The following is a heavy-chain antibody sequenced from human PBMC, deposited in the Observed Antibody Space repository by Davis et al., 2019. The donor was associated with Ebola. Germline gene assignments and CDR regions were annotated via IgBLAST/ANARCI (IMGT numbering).Heavy chain of an antibody. J-gene: IGHJ4*02. CDR2: IKQDGSEK. CDR3: ARDLSDILAGYLDY. CDR1: GFTFSSYW. D-gene: IGHD3-9*01. V-gene: IGHV3-7*03. Sequence: GESLKISCAASGFTFSSYWMSWVRQAPGKGLEWVANIKQDGSEKYYVDSVTGRFTIYRDNAKNSLYLQMNSLRAEDTAVYYCARDLSDILAGYLDYWGQGTLVTVSS.